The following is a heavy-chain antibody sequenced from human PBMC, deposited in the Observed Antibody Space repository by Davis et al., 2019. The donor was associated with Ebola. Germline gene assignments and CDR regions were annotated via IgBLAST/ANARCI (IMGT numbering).Heavy chain of an antibody. CDR2: INSDGSST. J-gene: IGHJ4*02. Sequence: GESLKISCAASGFTFSSYAMSWVRQAPGKGLVWVSRINSDGSSTSYADSVKGRFTISRDNAKNTLYLQMNSLRAEDTAVYYCARGRWLQSGYFDYWGQGTLVTVSS. CDR1: GFTFSSYA. CDR3: ARGRWLQSGYFDY. V-gene: IGHV3-74*01. D-gene: IGHD5-24*01.